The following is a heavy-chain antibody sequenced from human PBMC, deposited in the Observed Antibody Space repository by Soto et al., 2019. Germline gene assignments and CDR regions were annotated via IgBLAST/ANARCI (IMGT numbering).Heavy chain of an antibody. Sequence: SQTLSLTCAISGDSVSSSSAWNWVRQSPSRGLEWLGRTYYRSRWYYNYEVSVKSRITINADTSKNQFSLQLHSVTPEDTAVYYCARDPPTYSSGWSDAFDVWGQGTMVTVSS. CDR3: ARDPPTYSSGWSDAFDV. CDR1: GDSVSSSSA. J-gene: IGHJ3*01. D-gene: IGHD6-19*01. V-gene: IGHV6-1*01. CDR2: TYYRSRWYY.